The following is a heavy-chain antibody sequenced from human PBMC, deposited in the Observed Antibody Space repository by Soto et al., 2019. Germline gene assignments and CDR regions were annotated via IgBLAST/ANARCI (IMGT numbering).Heavy chain of an antibody. V-gene: IGHV1-24*01. J-gene: IGHJ6*02. CDR1: GYTLTELS. D-gene: IGHD2-2*01. Sequence: ASVKVSCKVSGYTLTELSMHWVRQAPGKGLEWMGGFDPEDGETIYAQKFQGRVTMTEDTSTDTAYMELSSLRSEDTAVYYCATARVVPAAKGAFAGYYYGMDVWGQGTTVTVSS. CDR2: FDPEDGET. CDR3: ATARVVPAAKGAFAGYYYGMDV.